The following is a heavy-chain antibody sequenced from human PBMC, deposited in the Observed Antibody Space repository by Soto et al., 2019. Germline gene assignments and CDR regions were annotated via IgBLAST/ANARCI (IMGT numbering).Heavy chain of an antibody. Sequence: GESLKISCKGYGYSFTSYWISWVRQMPGRGLEWMGRIDPSDSYTNYSPSFQGHVTISADKSISTAYLQWSSLKASDTAMYYCARLAMATRRGYYGMDVWGQGTTVTVSS. D-gene: IGHD5-12*01. J-gene: IGHJ6*02. CDR1: GYSFTSYW. CDR3: ARLAMATRRGYYGMDV. CDR2: IDPSDSYT. V-gene: IGHV5-10-1*01.